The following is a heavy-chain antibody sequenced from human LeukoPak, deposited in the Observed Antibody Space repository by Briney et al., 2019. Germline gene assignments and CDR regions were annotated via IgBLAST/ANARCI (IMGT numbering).Heavy chain of an antibody. CDR2: IYHTGST. Sequence: SETLSLTCAVSGYSISSGYYWDWVRQAPGKGLEWIGSIYHTGSTDYNPSLKSRLTISVDMSKNQFSLNLRSVTAADTAVYYCARDKDDYVWGTYRWWGQGMLVTVSS. D-gene: IGHD3-16*02. CDR3: ARDKDDYVWGTYRW. CDR1: GYSISSGYY. J-gene: IGHJ4*02. V-gene: IGHV4-38-2*01.